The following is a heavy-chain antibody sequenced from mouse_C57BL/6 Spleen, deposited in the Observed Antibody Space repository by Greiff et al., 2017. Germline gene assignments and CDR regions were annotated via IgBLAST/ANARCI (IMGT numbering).Heavy chain of an antibody. J-gene: IGHJ2*01. Sequence: EVQLQQSGPELVKPGASVKISCKASGYSFTGYYMNWVKQSPEKSLEWIGEITPRTGGTTYNQKFKAKATLTVDKTTSTAYMQLKSLTSEASSVYYCARRDRNPYFDYWGQGTTLTVSS. CDR1: GYSFTGYY. CDR3: ARRDRNPYFDY. V-gene: IGHV1-42*01. D-gene: IGHD2-14*01. CDR2: ITPRTGGT.